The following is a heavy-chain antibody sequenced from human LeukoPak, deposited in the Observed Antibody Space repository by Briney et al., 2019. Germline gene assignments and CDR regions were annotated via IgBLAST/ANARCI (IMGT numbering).Heavy chain of an antibody. J-gene: IGHJ3*02. CDR2: IYTSGST. CDR1: GGSISSYY. CDR3: ARALDYYDSSGYYEGAFDI. Sequence: SETLSLTCTVSGGSISSYYCSWLRQPAGKGLEWIGRIYTSGSTNYNPSLKSRVTMSVDTSKNQFSLQLNSVTPEDTAVYYCARALDYYDSSGYYEGAFDIWGQGTMVTVSS. V-gene: IGHV4-4*07. D-gene: IGHD3-22*01.